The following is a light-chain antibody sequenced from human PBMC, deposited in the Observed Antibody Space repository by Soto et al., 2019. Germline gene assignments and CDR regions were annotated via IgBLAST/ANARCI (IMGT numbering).Light chain of an antibody. CDR3: QQSYTTPYT. CDR2: GTS. CDR1: QSISIY. V-gene: IGKV1-39*01. J-gene: IGKJ2*01. Sequence: DVQMTQSPSSLSALVGDRVTITCRASQSISIYLNWYQQKPGKAPKLLIYGTSSLQSGVPSRFSGSGSGTDFTLTISSLQPEDFATYYCQQSYTTPYTFGQGTKLEIK.